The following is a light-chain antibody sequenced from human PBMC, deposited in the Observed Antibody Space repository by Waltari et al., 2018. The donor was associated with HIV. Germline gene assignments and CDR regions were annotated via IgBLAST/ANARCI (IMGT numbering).Light chain of an antibody. CDR3: QSYDNSLNGWV. J-gene: IGLJ3*02. V-gene: IGLV1-40*01. CDR1: RPNIGARHV. Sequence: QSTLTQPPSVSGAPGQWVTLSCTGSRPNIGARHVVQWFQQGPGTAPKLLIYNNNDRPSGGPDRFSGSKSGTSASLAITGLQAEDESDYYCQSYDNSLNGWVFGGGTKLTVL. CDR2: NNN.